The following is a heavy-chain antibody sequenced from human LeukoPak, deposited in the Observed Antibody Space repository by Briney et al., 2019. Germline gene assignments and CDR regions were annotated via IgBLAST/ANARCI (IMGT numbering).Heavy chain of an antibody. Sequence: GGSLRLSCAASGFTFSSYGMHWVRQAPGKGLGWVAVISYDGSNKYYADSVKGRFTISRDNSKNTLYLQMNSLRAEDTAVYYCAKRGWNYDWFDPWGQGTLVTVSS. J-gene: IGHJ5*02. V-gene: IGHV3-30*18. D-gene: IGHD1-7*01. CDR1: GFTFSSYG. CDR3: AKRGWNYDWFDP. CDR2: ISYDGSNK.